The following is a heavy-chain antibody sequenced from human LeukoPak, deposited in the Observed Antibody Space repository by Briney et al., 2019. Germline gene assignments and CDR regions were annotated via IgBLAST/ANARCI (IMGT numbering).Heavy chain of an antibody. CDR2: IYYSGST. CDR1: GGSISSSSYY. V-gene: IGHV4-39*01. D-gene: IGHD6-13*01. CDR3: ARHSSSGQYYYYMDV. J-gene: IGHJ6*03. Sequence: SETLSLTCTVSGGSISSSSYYWGWIRQPPGKGLEWIGSIYYSGSTYYNPSLKSRVTISVDTSKNQFSLKLSSVTAADTAVHYCARHSSSGQYYYYMDVWGKGTTVTISS.